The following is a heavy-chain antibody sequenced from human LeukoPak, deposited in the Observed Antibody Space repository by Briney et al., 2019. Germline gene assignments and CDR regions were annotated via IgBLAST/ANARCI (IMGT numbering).Heavy chain of an antibody. Sequence: PGGSLRLSCAASGFTFSSYAMHWVRQAPGKGLEWVAVISYDGSNKYADSVKGRFTISRDNYKNTLYLQMNRLRAEDTAVYYCARDRDTAMVHDAFDIWGQGTMVTVSS. D-gene: IGHD5-18*01. J-gene: IGHJ3*02. V-gene: IGHV3-30*04. CDR3: ARDRDTAMVHDAFDI. CDR2: ISYDGSNK. CDR1: GFTFSSYA.